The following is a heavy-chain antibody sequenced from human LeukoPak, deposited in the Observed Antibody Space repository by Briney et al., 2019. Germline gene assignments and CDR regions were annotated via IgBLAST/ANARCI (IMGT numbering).Heavy chain of an antibody. J-gene: IGHJ6*03. Sequence: SETLSLTCTVSGGSISSSSYYWGWIRQPPGKGLEWIGSIYYSGSTYYNPSLKSRVTISVDTSKNQFSLKLSSVTAADTAVYYCARMGSGSPVYYYYYMDVWGKGTTVTISS. CDR1: GGSISSSSYY. D-gene: IGHD3-10*01. CDR3: ARMGSGSPVYYYYYMDV. V-gene: IGHV4-39*01. CDR2: IYYSGST.